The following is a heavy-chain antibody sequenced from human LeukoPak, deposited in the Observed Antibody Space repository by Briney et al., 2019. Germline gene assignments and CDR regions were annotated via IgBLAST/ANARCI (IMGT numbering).Heavy chain of an antibody. Sequence: GESLKISCRVSGDGFDNYWIGWVRHMSGEGLQWVAVIHPSSSATHYSPSFQGRVTISADKSISTAYLQWGSLEASDTAVYYCATLSGNTYYNYWGQGTLVTVSS. CDR3: ATLSGNTYYNY. CDR1: GDGFDNYW. J-gene: IGHJ4*02. D-gene: IGHD3-10*01. CDR2: IHPSSSAT. V-gene: IGHV5-51*01.